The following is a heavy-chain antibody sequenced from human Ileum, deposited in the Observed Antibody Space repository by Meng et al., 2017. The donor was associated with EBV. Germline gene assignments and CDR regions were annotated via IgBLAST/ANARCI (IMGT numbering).Heavy chain of an antibody. J-gene: IGHJ4*02. CDR3: ARAGNGGSYYFTY. CDR2: ISAYNGNT. D-gene: IGHD1-26*01. V-gene: IGHV1-18*01. Sequence: GAEVKEPGDAVKVSCKASGYTFSNYGISWLRQAPGQGLEWMGWISAYNGNTNYAQNLQGRVTMTTDTSTGTAYMEVRSLRSDDTAVYYCARAGNGGSYYFTYWGQGTLVTVSS. CDR1: GYTFSNYG.